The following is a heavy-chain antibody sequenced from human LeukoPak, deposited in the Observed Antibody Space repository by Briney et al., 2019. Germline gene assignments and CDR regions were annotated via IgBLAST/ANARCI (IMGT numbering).Heavy chain of an antibody. CDR1: GFTFADYA. D-gene: IGHD4-11*01. V-gene: IGHV3-9*01. CDR2: ISWNSGSI. J-gene: IGHJ4*02. CDR3: AKDDSATVTTGFFDY. Sequence: PGGSLRLSCAASGFTFADYAMHWVRQAPGKGLEWVSGISWNSGSIGYADSVKGRFTISRDNAKNSLYLQMNSLRAEDTALYYCAKDDSATVTTGFFDYWGQGTLVTVSS.